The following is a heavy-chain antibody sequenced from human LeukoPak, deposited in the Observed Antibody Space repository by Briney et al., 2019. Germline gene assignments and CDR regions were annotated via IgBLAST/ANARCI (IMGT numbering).Heavy chain of an antibody. Sequence: TLSLTCTVSGGSISSGGYYWSWIRQHPGKGLEWIGYIYYSGSTYHNPSLKSRVTISVDTSKNQFSLKLSSVTAADTAVYYCARGPSSGNFDYWGQGTLVTVSS. CDR1: GGSISSGGYY. CDR2: IYYSGST. D-gene: IGHD3-22*01. V-gene: IGHV4-31*03. J-gene: IGHJ4*02. CDR3: ARGPSSGNFDY.